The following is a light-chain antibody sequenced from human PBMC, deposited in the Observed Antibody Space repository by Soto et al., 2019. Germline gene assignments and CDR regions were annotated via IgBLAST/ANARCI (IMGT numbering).Light chain of an antibody. Sequence: DIQMTQSPSTLSASVGDRVTITCRASQSISSCLAWYQQKPGKAPKLLIYDASSLESGVPSSLSGSGSGTEFALTIGSLQPDDIASYYRQQYNSYSQTFGQGTKVEIK. CDR2: DAS. CDR1: QSISSC. V-gene: IGKV1-5*01. CDR3: QQYNSYSQT. J-gene: IGKJ1*01.